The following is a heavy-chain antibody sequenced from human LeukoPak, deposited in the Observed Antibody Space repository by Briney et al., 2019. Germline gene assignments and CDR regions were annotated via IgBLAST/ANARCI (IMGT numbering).Heavy chain of an antibody. Sequence: GGSLGFSCAASGFTFSSYSMNWVRQAPGKGLEWVSSISSSSSYIYYADSVKGRFTISRDNAKNSLYLQMDSLRAEDTAVYYCARCYYYDSSGYYGYWGQGTLVTVSS. CDR2: ISSSSSYI. CDR1: GFTFSSYS. V-gene: IGHV3-21*01. CDR3: ARCYYYDSSGYYGY. D-gene: IGHD3-22*01. J-gene: IGHJ4*02.